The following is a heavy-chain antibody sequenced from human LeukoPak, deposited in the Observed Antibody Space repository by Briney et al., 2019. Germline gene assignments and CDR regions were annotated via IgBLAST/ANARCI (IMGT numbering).Heavy chain of an antibody. CDR2: ISAYNGNT. J-gene: IGHJ4*02. D-gene: IGHD3-22*01. CDR1: GYTFTSYG. Sequence: ASVKVSFKASGYTFTSYGISWVRQAPGQGLEWMGWISAYNGNTNYAQKLQGRVTMTTDTSTSTAYMELRSLRSDDTAVYYCARDLTDLYYYDSSGSSFDYWGQGTLVTVSS. V-gene: IGHV1-18*01. CDR3: ARDLTDLYYYDSSGSSFDY.